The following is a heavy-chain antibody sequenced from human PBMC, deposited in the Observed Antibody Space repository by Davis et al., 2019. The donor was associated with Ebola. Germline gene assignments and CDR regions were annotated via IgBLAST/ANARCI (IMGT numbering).Heavy chain of an antibody. J-gene: IGHJ5*02. CDR2: SSGYNGKI. V-gene: IGHV1-18*01. CDR3: ARDDWNQNWFDP. D-gene: IGHD1-1*01. CDR1: CYSFTTYG. Sequence: ASVKVSCKASCYSFTTYGISWVRQAPGQGLEWIGWSSGYNGKINYAQKFQDRVTMTIYVFTGTAYMELRSLRSDDTAIYYCARDDWNQNWFDPWGQGTLVTVSS.